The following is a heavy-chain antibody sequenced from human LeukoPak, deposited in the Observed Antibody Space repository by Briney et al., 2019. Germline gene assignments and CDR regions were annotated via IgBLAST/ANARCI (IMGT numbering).Heavy chain of an antibody. CDR1: GGSIGSRNW. Sequence: SETLSLACAVSGGSIGSRNWWSWVRQPPGKGLQWIGEIYQSGSSIYNPSLRSRVTMSVDKSKDQLSLKLSSVTAADTAVYYCARGIGAADFWGQGILVTVSS. CDR2: IYQSGSS. CDR3: ARGIGAADF. J-gene: IGHJ4*02. V-gene: IGHV4-4*02. D-gene: IGHD3-16*01.